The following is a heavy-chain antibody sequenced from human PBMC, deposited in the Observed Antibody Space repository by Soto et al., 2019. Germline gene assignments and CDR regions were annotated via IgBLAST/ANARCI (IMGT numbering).Heavy chain of an antibody. CDR2: IKHSGST. CDR1: GGSFSSYY. Sequence: QVQLQQWGAGLLKPSETLSLTCAVYGGSFSSYYWSWIRQPPGKGLQWIGEIKHSGSTKYNPSLKSXVPXSVDTSKNQFSLNLSSVTAADTAVYYCAREGIAAADTGLDVWGQGTTVTVSS. J-gene: IGHJ6*02. D-gene: IGHD6-25*01. CDR3: AREGIAAADTGLDV. V-gene: IGHV4-34*01.